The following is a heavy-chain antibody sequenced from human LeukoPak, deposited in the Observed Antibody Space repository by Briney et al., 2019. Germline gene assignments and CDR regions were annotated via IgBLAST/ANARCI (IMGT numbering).Heavy chain of an antibody. CDR3: ASKLTSGY. J-gene: IGHJ4*02. CDR1: GFTFTSNY. V-gene: IGHV3-66*01. CDR2: IYSGGTT. Sequence: GGSLRLSCVVSGFTFTSNYMSWVRQAPGKGLEWVSVIYSGGTTNYADSVKGRFTVYRDNSKNTLYLQMSSLRAEDTAVYYCASKLTSGYWGQGTLVTVSS. D-gene: IGHD4-17*01.